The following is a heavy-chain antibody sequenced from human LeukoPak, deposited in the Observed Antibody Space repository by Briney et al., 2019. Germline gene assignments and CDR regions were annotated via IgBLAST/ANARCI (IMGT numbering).Heavy chain of an antibody. Sequence: SETLSLTCTVSGGSISSYYWSWIRQPPGKGLEWIGYIYYSGSTNYNPSLKSRVTISVDTSKNQFSLKLSSVTAADTAVYYCAKSAVGTSRGNWFDPWGQGTLVTVSS. D-gene: IGHD4-23*01. V-gene: IGHV4-59*01. CDR3: AKSAVGTSRGNWFDP. CDR1: GGSISSYY. J-gene: IGHJ5*02. CDR2: IYYSGST.